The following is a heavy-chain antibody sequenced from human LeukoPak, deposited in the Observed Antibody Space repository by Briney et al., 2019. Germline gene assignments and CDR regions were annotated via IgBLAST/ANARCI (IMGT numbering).Heavy chain of an antibody. CDR1: GFTLYYYT. CDR3: AKSVAVAGSRYFAF. CDR2: ISWDGGST. Sequence: GGSLLLCCAASGFTLYYYTMPWVRQAPGKGLEWVSLISWDGGSTYYADSVKGRFTISRDNSKNSLYLQMNSLRTEDTALYYRAKSVAVAGSRYFAFCREGTLVTVSS. V-gene: IGHV3-43*01. J-gene: IGHJ4*02. D-gene: IGHD6-19*01.